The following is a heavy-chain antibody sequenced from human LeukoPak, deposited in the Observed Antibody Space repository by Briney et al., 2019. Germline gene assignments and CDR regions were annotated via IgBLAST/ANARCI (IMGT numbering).Heavy chain of an antibody. Sequence: PGGSLRLSCAASGFTFSTYSMNWVRQAPGKGLEWVSSISSNNRYIYYADSVKGRFTISRDNAKNSLYLQMNSLRAEDTAMYYCARTYCSGGSCYLRYYFDYWGQGTLVTVSS. CDR3: ARTYCSGGSCYLRYYFDY. D-gene: IGHD2-15*01. CDR2: ISSNNRYI. J-gene: IGHJ4*02. V-gene: IGHV3-21*01. CDR1: GFTFSTYS.